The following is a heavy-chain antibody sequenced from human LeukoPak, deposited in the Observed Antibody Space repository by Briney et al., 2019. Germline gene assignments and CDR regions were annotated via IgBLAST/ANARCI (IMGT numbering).Heavy chain of an antibody. CDR3: ASGSGRDDAFDI. D-gene: IGHD1-26*01. J-gene: IGHJ3*02. V-gene: IGHV1-69*05. Sequence: SVEVSCKASGGTFSSYAISWVRQAPGQGLEWMGRIIPIFGTANYAQKFQGRVTITTDESTSTAYMELSSLRSEDMAVYYCASGSGRDDAFDIWGQGTMVTVSS. CDR1: GGTFSSYA. CDR2: IIPIFGTA.